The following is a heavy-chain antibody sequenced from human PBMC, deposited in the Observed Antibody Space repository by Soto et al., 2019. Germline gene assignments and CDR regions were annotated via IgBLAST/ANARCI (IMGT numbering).Heavy chain of an antibody. CDR2: INHSGST. Sequence: QVQLQQWGAGLLKPSETLSLTCAVYGGSFSGYYWSWIRQPPGKGLEWIGEINHSGSTNYNPSLKSRVTISVDTSKNKFSLKLSSVTAADTAVYYCASRGYCSGGSCYSPLGYWGQGTLVTVSS. V-gene: IGHV4-34*01. J-gene: IGHJ4*02. CDR1: GGSFSGYY. D-gene: IGHD2-15*01. CDR3: ASRGYCSGGSCYSPLGY.